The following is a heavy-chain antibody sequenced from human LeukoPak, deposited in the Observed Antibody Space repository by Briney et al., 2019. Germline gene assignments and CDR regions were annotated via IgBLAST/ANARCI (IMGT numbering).Heavy chain of an antibody. CDR2: IYHSGST. CDR1: GGSISSSNW. D-gene: IGHD3-3*01. J-gene: IGHJ5*02. Sequence: PSETLSLTCAVSGGSISSSNWWSWVRQPPGKGLEWIGEIYHSGSTNYNPSLKSRVTISVDKPKNQFSLKLSSVTAADTAVYYCARDGLENWFDPWGQGTLVTASS. CDR3: ARDGLENWFDP. V-gene: IGHV4-4*02.